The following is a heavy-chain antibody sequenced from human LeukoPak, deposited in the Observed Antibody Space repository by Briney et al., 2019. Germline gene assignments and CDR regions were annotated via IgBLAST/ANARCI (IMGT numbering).Heavy chain of an antibody. V-gene: IGHV3-23*01. Sequence: GGSLRLSCAASGFTFSSSAMSWVRQAPGKGLEWVSAISNNGGYTYYADSVQGRFTISRDNSKNTLYLQMNSLRAEDTAVYYCAKGAPNWFFYFDYCGQGTLVTVSS. CDR1: GFTFSSSA. CDR2: ISNNGGYT. D-gene: IGHD7-27*01. J-gene: IGHJ4*02. CDR3: AKGAPNWFFYFDY.